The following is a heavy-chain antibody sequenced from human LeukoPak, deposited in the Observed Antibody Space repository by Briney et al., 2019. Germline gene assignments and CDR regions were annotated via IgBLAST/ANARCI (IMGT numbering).Heavy chain of an antibody. CDR3: ARGDDFWSGYNFDY. V-gene: IGHV4-59*08. D-gene: IGHD3-3*01. Sequence: PSETLSLTCTVSGGSISSYYWSWIRQPPGKGLEWIGYIYYSGSTNYNPSLKSRVTISVDTSKNQFSLKLSSVTAADTAVYYCARGDDFWSGYNFDYWGQGTLVTVSS. CDR2: IYYSGST. CDR1: GGSISSYY. J-gene: IGHJ4*02.